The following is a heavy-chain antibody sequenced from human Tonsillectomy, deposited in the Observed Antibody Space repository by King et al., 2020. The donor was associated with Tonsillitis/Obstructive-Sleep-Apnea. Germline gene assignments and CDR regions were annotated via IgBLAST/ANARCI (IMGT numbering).Heavy chain of an antibody. CDR3: ARASEAFDI. J-gene: IGHJ3*02. Sequence: VQLQQWGAGLLKPSETLSLTCGVYGGSFSGYFWSWIRQPPGKGLEWIGEIDHSGSTNYNPSLKSRVTISLDTSKNLFSLRLSSVTAADTAVYYCARASEAFDIWGQGTMVTVSS. D-gene: IGHD6-6*01. V-gene: IGHV4-34*01. CDR1: GGSFSGYF. CDR2: IDHSGST.